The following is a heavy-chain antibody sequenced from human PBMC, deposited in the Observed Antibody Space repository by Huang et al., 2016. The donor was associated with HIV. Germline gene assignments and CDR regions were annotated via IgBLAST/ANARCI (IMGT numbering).Heavy chain of an antibody. CDR1: GGSFSGYY. V-gene: IGHV4-34*01. J-gene: IGHJ4*02. Sequence: QVQLQQWGAGLLKPSETLSLTCAVYGGSFSGYYWTWIRQPPGKGLEWIGEIKHSGYTNYDSSLKSRVTISVDTSKNQFSLKLTSVTGADTAVYFCARGGIAATLDYWGQGTLVTVSS. CDR2: IKHSGYT. CDR3: ARGGIAATLDY. D-gene: IGHD2-15*01.